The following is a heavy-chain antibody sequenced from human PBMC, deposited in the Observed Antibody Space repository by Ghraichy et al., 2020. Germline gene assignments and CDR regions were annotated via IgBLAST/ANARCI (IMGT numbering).Heavy chain of an antibody. J-gene: IGHJ6*03. Sequence: GGSLRLSCAASGFTFSGYAMSWVRQAPGKGLEWVSGISDSGGNTSYADSVKGRFTISRDNSKNTLYLQMNSLRAEDTAVFYGAKDSSSAWFEVKGDYYYYYMDVWGKGTTVTVSS. V-gene: IGHV3-23*01. CDR3: AKDSSSAWFEVKGDYYYYYMDV. CDR1: GFTFSGYA. CDR2: ISDSGGNT. D-gene: IGHD6-13*01.